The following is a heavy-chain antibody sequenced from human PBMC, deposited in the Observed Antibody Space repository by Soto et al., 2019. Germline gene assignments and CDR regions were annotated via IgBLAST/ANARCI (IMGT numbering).Heavy chain of an antibody. CDR1: GYGFGNYL. D-gene: IGHD2-2*02. CDR2: IYPGDSDT. J-gene: IGHJ6*02. Sequence: XDSLKVSWKCSGYGFGNYLIGWVLQMPGKGLEWMRIIYPGDSDTRYRPSVQGQVAISVDKSASTAYLQWNSVKASDTAIYFCARLNPIYCSGSSCHKFFYYGMDVWGQGTTVTVSS. V-gene: IGHV5-51*01. CDR3: ARLNPIYCSGSSCHKFFYYGMDV.